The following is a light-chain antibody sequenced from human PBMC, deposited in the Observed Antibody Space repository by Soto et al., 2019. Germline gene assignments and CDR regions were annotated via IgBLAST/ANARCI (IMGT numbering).Light chain of an antibody. J-gene: IGLJ1*01. CDR3: AAWDDSLRGHV. CDR1: SSNIGKNT. Sequence: QSVLTQPPSASGTPGQRVIISCSGSSSNIGKNTVSWFQQLPGAAPKVLIYTDSQRPSGVPDRFSGSKSGTSGYLAIGGLQSEDEADYYLAAWDDSLRGHVFGTGTKLTVL. CDR2: TDS. V-gene: IGLV1-44*01.